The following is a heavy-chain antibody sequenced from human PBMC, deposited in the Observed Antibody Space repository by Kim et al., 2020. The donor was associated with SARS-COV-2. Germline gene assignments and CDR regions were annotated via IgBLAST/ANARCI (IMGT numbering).Heavy chain of an antibody. CDR1: GFTFSGYA. J-gene: IGHJ4*02. CDR3: AKSDILSGHYIGLDD. CDR2: VSGSGFT. D-gene: IGHD3-9*01. Sequence: GGSLRLSCAASGFTFSGYAMSWVRQAPGKGLEWVSAVSGSGFTYYADSVKGRFSISRENSKNTLFLQMDSLRTEDTAFYYCAKSDILSGHYIGLDDWGQGTLVTVSS. V-gene: IGHV3-23*01.